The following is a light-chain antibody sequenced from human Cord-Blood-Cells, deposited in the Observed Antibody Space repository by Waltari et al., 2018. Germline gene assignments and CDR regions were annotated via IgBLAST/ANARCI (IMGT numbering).Light chain of an antibody. J-gene: IGKJ1*01. CDR2: AAY. V-gene: IGKV1-39*01. CDR1: QSISSY. Sequence: DIQMTQSPSSLSASVGDRVTIPCRASQSISSYLNWYQQKPGKAPKLLIYAAYSLQSGVPSRFSGSGSGTDFTLTISSLQPEDFATYYCQQSYSTPPWTFGQGTKVEIK. CDR3: QQSYSTPPWT.